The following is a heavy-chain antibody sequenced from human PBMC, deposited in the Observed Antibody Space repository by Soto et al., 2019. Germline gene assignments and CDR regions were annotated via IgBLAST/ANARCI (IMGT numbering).Heavy chain of an antibody. V-gene: IGHV3-64*01. D-gene: IGHD2-21*01. CDR1: GFTFSSYA. CDR3: ARRIPFGYGMDV. CDR2: ITSNGGNT. J-gene: IGHJ6*02. Sequence: EVQLVESGGGLVQPGGSLRLSCAASGFTFSSYAMHWVRQAPGKGLEYGSVITSNGGNTDYASSVKGRFTISRDNSKNTLYLQMGSLRAEDMAVYYCARRIPFGYGMDVWGQGTTVTVSS.